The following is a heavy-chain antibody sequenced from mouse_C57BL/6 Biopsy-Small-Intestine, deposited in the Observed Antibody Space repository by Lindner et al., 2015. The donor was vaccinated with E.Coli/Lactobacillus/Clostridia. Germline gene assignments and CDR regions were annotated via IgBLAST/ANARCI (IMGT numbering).Heavy chain of an antibody. V-gene: IGHV1-14*01. CDR1: GYTFTSYV. CDR3: ARDDAAFAY. CDR2: INPYNDGT. J-gene: IGHJ3*01. Sequence: VQLQESGPEVVKPGASLKMSCKASGYTFTSYVMHWVKQKPGQGLAWIGYINPYNDGTKYNEKFKGKATLTSDKPSSTAYMELSSLTSEDSAVYYCARDDAAFAYWGQGTLVTVSA.